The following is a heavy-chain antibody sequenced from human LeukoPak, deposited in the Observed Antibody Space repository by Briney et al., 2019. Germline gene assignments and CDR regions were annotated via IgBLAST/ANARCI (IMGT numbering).Heavy chain of an antibody. CDR2: ITNSGGTT. CDR1: GFTLSSYS. V-gene: IGHV3-23*01. CDR3: AKGLDP. J-gene: IGHJ5*02. Sequence: GGSLRLSCTASGFTLSSYSMIWVRQAAGKGLEWVSVITNSGGTTYYAASVEGRFTISRDNSKNTLYLQMNSLRDEDTAVYYCAKGLDPWGQGTLVTVSS.